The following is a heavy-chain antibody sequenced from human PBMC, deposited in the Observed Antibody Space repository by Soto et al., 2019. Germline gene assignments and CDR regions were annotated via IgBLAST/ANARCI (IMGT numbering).Heavy chain of an antibody. CDR3: ARGPSPYYYYYYYMAV. V-gene: IGHV1-8*01. J-gene: IGHJ6*03. CDR1: GYTFTSYD. Sequence: ASVKVSCKASGYTFTSYDINWVRQATGQGLEWMGWMNPNSGNTGYAQKFQGRVTMTRNTSISTAYMELSSLRSEDTAVYYCARGPSPYYYYYYYMAVWGKGTTVTVSS. CDR2: MNPNSGNT.